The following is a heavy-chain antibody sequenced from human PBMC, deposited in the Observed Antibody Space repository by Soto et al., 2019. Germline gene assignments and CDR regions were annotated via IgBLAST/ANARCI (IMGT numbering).Heavy chain of an antibody. CDR1: GGTFSSYA. V-gene: IGHV1-69*06. Sequence: ASVKVSCKASGGTFSSYAISWVRQAPGQGLEWMGGIIPIFGTANYAQKFQGRVTITADKSTSTAYMELSSLRSEDTAVYYCARAQYFWSGYYNYFDYWGQGTLVTVSS. D-gene: IGHD3-3*01. J-gene: IGHJ4*02. CDR2: IIPIFGTA. CDR3: ARAQYFWSGYYNYFDY.